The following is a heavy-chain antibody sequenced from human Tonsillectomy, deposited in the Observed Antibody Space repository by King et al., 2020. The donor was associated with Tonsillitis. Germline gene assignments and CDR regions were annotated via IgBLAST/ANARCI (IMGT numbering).Heavy chain of an antibody. CDR1: GFTFSNYG. J-gene: IGHJ6*02. Sequence: HVQLVESGGGVVQPGRSLRLSCAASGFTFSNYGMHWVRQAPGKGLEWVAVISYDGSNKYYAASVKGRFNISRDNSKNKMYLQMNSLRAEDTAVYYCARPEVTPPNYYYYGMDVWGQGPTVTVSS. D-gene: IGHD4-23*01. V-gene: IGHV3-33*05. CDR3: ARPEVTPPNYYYYGMDV. CDR2: ISYDGSNK.